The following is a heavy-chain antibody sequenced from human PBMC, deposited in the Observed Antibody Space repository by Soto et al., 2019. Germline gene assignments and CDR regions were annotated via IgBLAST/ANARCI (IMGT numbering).Heavy chain of an antibody. CDR2: MNPNSGNT. CDR1: GYTFTSYD. Sequence: ASVKVSCKASGYTFTSYDINWVRQATGQGLEWMGWMNPNSGNTNYAQKFQGRVTMTRNTSISTAYMELSRLRSDDTAVYYCARDRGPLRYFDWSPPYGMDVWGQGTTVTVSS. V-gene: IGHV1-8*01. CDR3: ARDRGPLRYFDWSPPYGMDV. J-gene: IGHJ6*02. D-gene: IGHD3-9*01.